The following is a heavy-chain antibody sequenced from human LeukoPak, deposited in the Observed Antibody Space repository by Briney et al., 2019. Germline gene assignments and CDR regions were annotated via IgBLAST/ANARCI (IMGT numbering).Heavy chain of an antibody. CDR3: AKGPHFCSGWYYYGMDV. D-gene: IGHD6-19*01. V-gene: IGHV3-30*18. J-gene: IGHJ6*02. CDR2: ISYDGSNK. CDR1: GFTFSSYG. Sequence: PGGSLRLSCAASGFTFSSYGMHWVRQAPGKGLEWVAVISYDGSNKYYADSVKGRFTISRDNSKNTLYLQMNSLRAEDTAVYYRAKGPHFCSGWYYYGMDVWGQGTTVTVSS.